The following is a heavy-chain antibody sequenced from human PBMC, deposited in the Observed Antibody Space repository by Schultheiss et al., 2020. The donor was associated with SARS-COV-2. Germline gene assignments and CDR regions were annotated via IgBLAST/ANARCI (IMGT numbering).Heavy chain of an antibody. CDR2: ISWNSGSI. CDR1: GFTFDDYA. Sequence: SLKISCAASGFTFDDYAMHWVRQAPGKGLEWVSGISWNSGSIGYADSVKGRFTISRDNAKNSLYLQMNSLRAEDTALYYCVSVGVVAARADAFDIWGQGTMVTVSS. D-gene: IGHD2-15*01. CDR3: VSVGVVAARADAFDI. V-gene: IGHV3-9*01. J-gene: IGHJ3*02.